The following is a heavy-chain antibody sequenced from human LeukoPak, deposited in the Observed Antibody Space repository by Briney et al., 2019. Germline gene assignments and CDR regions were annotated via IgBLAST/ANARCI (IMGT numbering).Heavy chain of an antibody. Sequence: SETLSLTCTVSGGSVNSYYWSWVRQPPGKGLEWIGYVYFSGTTNYNPSLKSRVTISIDTSKNQFSLKVNSVSAADTAVYYCARSAPYSRVWKPAPGQFDYWGQGTLVTVSS. CDR1: GGSVNSYY. D-gene: IGHD6-19*01. CDR3: ARSAPYSRVWKPAPGQFDY. CDR2: VYFSGTT. V-gene: IGHV4-59*02. J-gene: IGHJ4*02.